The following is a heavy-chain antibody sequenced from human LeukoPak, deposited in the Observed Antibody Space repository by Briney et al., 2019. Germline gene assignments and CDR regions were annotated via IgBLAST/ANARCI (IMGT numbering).Heavy chain of an antibody. J-gene: IGHJ6*03. CDR1: GYSISSGYY. Sequence: PSETLSLTCTVSGYSISSGYYWGWIRQPPGKGLEWVRNIFHSGSTYYNPSLKSRVTISLDTSKNQFSLKLSSVTAADTAAYYCARVRRTFYYYMDVWGKGTTVTISS. CDR3: ARVRRTFYYYMDV. V-gene: IGHV4-38-2*02. D-gene: IGHD1-14*01. CDR2: IFHSGST.